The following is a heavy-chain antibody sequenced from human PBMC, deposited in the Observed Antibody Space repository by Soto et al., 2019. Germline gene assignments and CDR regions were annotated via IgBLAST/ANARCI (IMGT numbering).Heavy chain of an antibody. J-gene: IGHJ6*02. Sequence: QVQLVESGGGVVQPGRSLRLSCAASGFTFSSYAMHWVRQAPGKGLEWVAVISYDGSNKYYADSVKGRFTISRDNSKNTLYLQMNSLRAEDTAVYYCATLTSSVGIVVVRMDVWGQGTTFAVSS. V-gene: IGHV3-30-3*01. CDR1: GFTFSSYA. CDR3: ATLTSSVGIVVVRMDV. CDR2: ISYDGSNK. D-gene: IGHD2-21*01.